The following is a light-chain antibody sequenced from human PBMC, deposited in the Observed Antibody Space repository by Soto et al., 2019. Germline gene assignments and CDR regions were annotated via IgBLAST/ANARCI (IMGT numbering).Light chain of an antibody. J-gene: IGKJ2*01. V-gene: IGKV1-5*03. Sequence: DIQMTQSPSTLSASAGDRVTITCRASESIRSWLAWYQQKPGKAPKLLIYKASSLESGVPSRFSGSGSGTEFTLTISSLQPGDFATYYCQQYNNYPYTFGQGTKLEIK. CDR3: QQYNNYPYT. CDR2: KAS. CDR1: ESIRSW.